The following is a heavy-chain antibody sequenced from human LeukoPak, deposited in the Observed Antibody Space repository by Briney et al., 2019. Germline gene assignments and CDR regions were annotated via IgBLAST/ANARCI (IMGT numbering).Heavy chain of an antibody. J-gene: IGHJ4*02. CDR3: ARSSVSGTYSGGY. D-gene: IGHD3-10*01. V-gene: IGHV4-59*08. CDR1: GGSISSYY. Sequence: SEPLSLTCTVSGGSISSYYWSWIRQPPGKGLEWIGYIYYGGSTYSSPSLKSRVTISADTSKNEFSLKLTSVTAADTAVYYCARSSVSGTYSGGYWGQGSLVTVSS. CDR2: IYYGGST.